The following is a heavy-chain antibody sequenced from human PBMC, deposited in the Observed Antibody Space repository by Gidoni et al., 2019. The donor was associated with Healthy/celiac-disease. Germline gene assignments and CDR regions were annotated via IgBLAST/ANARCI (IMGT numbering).Heavy chain of an antibody. V-gene: IGHV3-53*02. Sequence: EVQRVETGGGLIQPGGSLSLSCADSGCTVSSNYMGWVRQAPGKGLDRVSVIYRGGRSSYADSVTGRFTISRDNSKNTLYLQMNSLRAEDTAVYYCARGNTRYYYMDVWGKGTTVTVSS. J-gene: IGHJ6*03. CDR3: ARGNTRYYYMDV. CDR1: GCTVSSNY. D-gene: IGHD4-4*01. CDR2: IYRGGRS.